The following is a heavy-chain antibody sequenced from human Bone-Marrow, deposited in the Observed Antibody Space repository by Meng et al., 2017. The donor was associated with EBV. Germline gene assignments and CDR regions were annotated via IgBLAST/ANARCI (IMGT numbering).Heavy chain of an antibody. J-gene: IGHJ4*02. CDR3: ARVALAVAGYFDY. CDR1: GGSVSSGSYY. D-gene: IGHD6-19*01. Sequence: QGKLQESGPGLWKPSESLSLTCTVSGGSVSSGSYYWSWIRQPPGKGLEWIGYIYYSGSTNYNPSLKSRVTISVDTSKNQFSLKLSSVTAADTAVYYCARVALAVAGYFDYWGQGTLVTVSS. CDR2: IYYSGST. V-gene: IGHV4-61*01.